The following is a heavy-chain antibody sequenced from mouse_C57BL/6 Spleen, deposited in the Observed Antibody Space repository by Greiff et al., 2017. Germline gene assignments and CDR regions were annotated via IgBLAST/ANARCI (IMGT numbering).Heavy chain of an antibody. CDR1: GYTFTDYE. CDR2: IDPETGGT. CDR3: TRQSSYYYGSRDYYAMDY. D-gene: IGHD1-1*01. J-gene: IGHJ4*01. V-gene: IGHV1-15*01. Sequence: VQLQQSGAELVRPGASVTLSCKASGYTFTDYEMHWVKQTPVHGLEWIGAIDPETGGTAYNQKFKGKAILTADKSSSTAYMELRSLTSEDSAVYYCTRQSSYYYGSRDYYAMDYWGQGTSVTVSA.